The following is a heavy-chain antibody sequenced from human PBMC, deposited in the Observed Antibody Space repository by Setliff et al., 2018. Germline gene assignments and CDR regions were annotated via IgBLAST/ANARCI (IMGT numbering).Heavy chain of an antibody. CDR3: ITSSSWYPFDY. J-gene: IGHJ4*02. Sequence: PGGSLRLSCAASGFTFSNVWMSWVRQAPGKGLEWVGRIKSKTDGGTTDYAAPVKGRFTISRDESKNTLYLQMNSLKTEDTAVYYCITSSSWYPFDYWGQGTLVTVSS. V-gene: IGHV3-15*01. CDR2: IKSKTDGGTT. D-gene: IGHD6-13*01. CDR1: GFTFSNVW.